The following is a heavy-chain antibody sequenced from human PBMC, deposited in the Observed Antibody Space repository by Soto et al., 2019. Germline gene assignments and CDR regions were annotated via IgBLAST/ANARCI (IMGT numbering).Heavy chain of an antibody. CDR3: ARAYYDRSGYAVDP. CDR2: INHSGST. V-gene: IGHV4-34*01. J-gene: IGHJ5*02. D-gene: IGHD3-22*01. Sequence: SETLSLTCAVYGGSFSGYYWSWIRQPPGKGLEWIGEINHSGSTNYNPSLKSRVTISVDTSNNQFSLKLSSVTAADTAVYYCARAYYDRSGYAVDPWGQGTLVTVS. CDR1: GGSFSGYY.